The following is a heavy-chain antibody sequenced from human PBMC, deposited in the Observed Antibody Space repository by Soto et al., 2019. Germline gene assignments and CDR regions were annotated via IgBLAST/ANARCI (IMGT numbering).Heavy chain of an antibody. CDR2: IIPIFGTA. J-gene: IGHJ5*02. V-gene: IGHV1-69*01. CDR3: ARRSYSSSWYNWFDP. CDR1: GGTFSSYA. D-gene: IGHD6-13*01. Sequence: QVQLVQSGAEVKKPGSSVKVSCKASGGTFSSYAISWVRQAPGQGLEWMGGIIPIFGTANYAQKFQGRVTITADESTSTDYMELSSLGSEDTAVYYCARRSYSSSWYNWFDPWGQGTLVTVSS.